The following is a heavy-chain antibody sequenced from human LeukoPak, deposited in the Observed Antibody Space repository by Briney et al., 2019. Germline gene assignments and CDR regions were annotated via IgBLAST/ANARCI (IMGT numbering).Heavy chain of an antibody. CDR1: GYSISSGYY. CDR3: ARDSTIEYYYGSGSSFVPQMYNWFDP. J-gene: IGHJ5*02. D-gene: IGHD3-10*01. V-gene: IGHV4-38-2*02. Sequence: SSETLSLTCAVSGYSISSGYYWGWIRQPPGKGLEWIGSIYHSGSTYYNPSLKSRVTISADTSKNQFSLKLSSVTAADTAVYYCARDSTIEYYYGSGSSFVPQMYNWFDPWGQGTLVTVSS. CDR2: IYHSGST.